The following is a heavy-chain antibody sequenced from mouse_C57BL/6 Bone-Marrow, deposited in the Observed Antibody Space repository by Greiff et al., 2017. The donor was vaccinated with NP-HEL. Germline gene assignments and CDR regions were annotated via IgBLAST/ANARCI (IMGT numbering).Heavy chain of an antibody. CDR1: GFSLTSYG. Sequence: QVQLQQSGPGLVQPSQSLSITCTVSGFSLTSYGVHWVRQSPGKGLEWLGVIWSGGCTDYNAAFISRLSISQDNSKSHVFFKMNSLQADDTAIYYCAGDSSSVWYFDVWGTGTTVTVSS. J-gene: IGHJ1*03. V-gene: IGHV2-2*01. CDR3: AGDSSSVWYFDV. CDR2: IWSGGCT. D-gene: IGHD1-1*01.